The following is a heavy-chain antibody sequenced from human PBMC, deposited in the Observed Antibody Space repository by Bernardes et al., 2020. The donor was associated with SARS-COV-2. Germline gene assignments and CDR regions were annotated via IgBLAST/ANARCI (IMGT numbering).Heavy chain of an antibody. CDR2: ISASNGNT. D-gene: IGHD2-2*01. Sequence: ASVKVSCKASDYSFTNYGIAWVRQAPGQGLEWMGWISASNGNTNYAQKFQGRVTMTTDTSTNTAYMELRSLISDDTTVYYCGRWGRKYCNRVGCDDNYYGVDVWGQGTTVTVSS. J-gene: IGHJ6*02. CDR1: DYSFTNYG. V-gene: IGHV1-18*01. CDR3: GRWGRKYCNRVGCDDNYYGVDV.